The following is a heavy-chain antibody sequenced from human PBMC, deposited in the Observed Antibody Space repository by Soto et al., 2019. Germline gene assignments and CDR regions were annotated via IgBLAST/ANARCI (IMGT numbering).Heavy chain of an antibody. CDR3: AKAYAVPAATASFDY. CDR1: GFTFSSYG. CDR2: ISYDANNK. D-gene: IGHD2-2*01. V-gene: IGHV3-30*18. Sequence: GGSLRLSCAASGFTFSSYGMHWVRQAPGKGLEWLAVISYDANNKYYADFVKGRFSISKDNSKNTLYLQMDSLRAEDTALYYCAKAYAVPAATASFDYWGQGTLVTVFS. J-gene: IGHJ4*02.